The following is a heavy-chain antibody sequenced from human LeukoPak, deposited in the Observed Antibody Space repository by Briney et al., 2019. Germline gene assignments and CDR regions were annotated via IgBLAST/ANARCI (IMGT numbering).Heavy chain of an antibody. J-gene: IGHJ4*02. CDR1: GDSISSYY. CDR2: IYHSGST. V-gene: IGHV4-59*01. CDR3: ARGVAAAGTHFDY. Sequence: SETLSLTCTVSGDSISSYYWSWIRQPPGGGLEWVGYIYHSGSTNYNPSLKSRVTMSVDTSKNQFSLRLSSVTAADTAVYYCARGVAAAGTHFDYWGQGTLVTVSS. D-gene: IGHD6-13*01.